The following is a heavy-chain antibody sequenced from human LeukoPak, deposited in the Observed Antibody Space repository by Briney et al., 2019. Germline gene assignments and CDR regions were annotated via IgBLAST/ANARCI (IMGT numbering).Heavy chain of an antibody. D-gene: IGHD2-2*01. V-gene: IGHV3-23*01. Sequence: GASLSLSCPASGSSLSSYSMSWVRQPAGKGLEWVSAINGSGGSTYYADSVKGRFTISRDNSKNTLYLQMNSLRAEDTAVYYCAKDPFSGGSSTSRGYFDYWGQGTLVTVSS. CDR2: INGSGGST. CDR1: GSSLSSYS. CDR3: AKDPFSGGSSTSRGYFDY. J-gene: IGHJ4*02.